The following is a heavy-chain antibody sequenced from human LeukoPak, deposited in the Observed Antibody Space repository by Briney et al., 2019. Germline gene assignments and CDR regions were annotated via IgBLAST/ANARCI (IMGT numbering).Heavy chain of an antibody. CDR2: VSVYNDNT. V-gene: IGHV1-18*01. J-gene: IGHJ4*02. Sequence: ASVKVSCKAPGYTFNKDGTTWVRQAPGQGLEWMGWVSVYNDNTYYAQNFQDRITLTTDTSTTTAYMELRSLGSDDTALYYCTLTPTIDYWGQGTLVTVSS. CDR3: TLTPTIDY. CDR1: GYTFNKDG.